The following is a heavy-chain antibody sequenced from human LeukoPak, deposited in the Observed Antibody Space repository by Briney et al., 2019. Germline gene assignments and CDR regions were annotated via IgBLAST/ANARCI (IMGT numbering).Heavy chain of an antibody. CDR1: GFTFSSYS. CDR2: ISSSSSYI. D-gene: IGHD3-9*01. V-gene: IGHV3-21*01. Sequence: GGSLRISCAASGFTFSSYSMNWVRQAPGKGLEWVSPISSSSSYIYYADSVKGRFTISRDNAKNSLYLQMNSLRAEDTAVYYCARDLPLYYDILTGRDYWGQGTLVTVSS. J-gene: IGHJ4*02. CDR3: ARDLPLYYDILTGRDY.